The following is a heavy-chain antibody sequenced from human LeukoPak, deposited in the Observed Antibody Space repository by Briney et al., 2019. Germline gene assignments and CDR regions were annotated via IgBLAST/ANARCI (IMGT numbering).Heavy chain of an antibody. CDR2: ISYDGSNK. Sequence: GGSLRLSCAASGFTFSSYGMHWVRQAPGKGLEWVAVISYDGSNKYYADSVKGRFTISRDNSKNTLYLQMNSLRAEDTAVYYCAKELITICGSVYGMDVWGQGTTVTVSS. CDR3: AKELITICGSVYGMDV. V-gene: IGHV3-30*18. D-gene: IGHD3-3*01. CDR1: GFTFSSYG. J-gene: IGHJ6*02.